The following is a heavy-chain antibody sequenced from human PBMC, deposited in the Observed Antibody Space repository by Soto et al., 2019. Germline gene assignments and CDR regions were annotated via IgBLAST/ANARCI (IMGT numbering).Heavy chain of an antibody. Sequence: QVQLVQSGAEVKKPGASVKVSCKASGYTFTSYGISWVRQAPGQGLEWMGWISAYNGNTNDAQKLQGRVTMTTDTTTSTAHMERRRLRSDDTAVYYGVRRGTYYPGYFDYWGQGTLVTVSS. CDR1: GYTFTSYG. V-gene: IGHV1-18*01. CDR2: ISAYNGNT. J-gene: IGHJ4*02. D-gene: IGHD3-16*01. CDR3: VRRGTYYPGYFDY.